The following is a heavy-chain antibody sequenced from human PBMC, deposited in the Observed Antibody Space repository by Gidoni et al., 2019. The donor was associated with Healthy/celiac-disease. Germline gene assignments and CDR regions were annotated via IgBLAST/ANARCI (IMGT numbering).Heavy chain of an antibody. CDR2: INHRGST. V-gene: IGHV4-34*01. Sequence: VQLQQWGAGLLKPSETLSLTCAVYGGSFSGYYLIWIRQPPGKGLEWIGEINHRGSTNYNPSLKSRVTISVDTSKNQFALKLSTVTAADTAVYYCARGRLYPTYYYGSGSYYYFDYWGQGTLVTVSS. J-gene: IGHJ4*02. D-gene: IGHD3-10*01. CDR1: GGSFSGYY. CDR3: ARGRLYPTYYYGSGSYYYFDY.